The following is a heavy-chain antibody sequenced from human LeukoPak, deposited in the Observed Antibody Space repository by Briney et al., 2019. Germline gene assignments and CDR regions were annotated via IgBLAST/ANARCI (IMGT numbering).Heavy chain of an antibody. Sequence: GGSLRLSCGASGFIFTTYWMNWVRQAPGKGLEWVANIKQDGSETYYVDSVKGRFTISRDNDKNSLYLQMNSLRAEDTAVYYCARAGGSTVSHSDYWSQGTLVTVSS. CDR1: GFIFTTYW. V-gene: IGHV3-7*01. CDR2: IKQDGSET. D-gene: IGHD4-17*01. J-gene: IGHJ4*02. CDR3: ARAGGSTVSHSDY.